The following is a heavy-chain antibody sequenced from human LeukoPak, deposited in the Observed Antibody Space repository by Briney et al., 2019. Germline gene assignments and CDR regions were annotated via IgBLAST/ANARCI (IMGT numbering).Heavy chain of an antibody. Sequence: SETLSLTCTVSGGSISSGGYYWSWIRQHPGKGLEWIGYIYYSGSTYYNPSLKSRVTISVDTSKNQFSLKLSSVTAADTAVYYCARGVSRGYSGYDPLDAFDIWGQGTMVTVSS. V-gene: IGHV4-31*03. D-gene: IGHD5-12*01. CDR3: ARGVSRGYSGYDPLDAFDI. CDR1: GGSISSGGYY. CDR2: IYYSGST. J-gene: IGHJ3*02.